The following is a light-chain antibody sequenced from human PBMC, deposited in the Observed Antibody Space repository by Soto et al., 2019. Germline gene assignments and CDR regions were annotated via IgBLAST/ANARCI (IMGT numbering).Light chain of an antibody. CDR2: AAS. J-gene: IGKJ1*01. CDR3: QQLNSYLWT. Sequence: IQLTQSPSSLSASVGDRVTITCRASQDISRYLAWYQQRPGKAPKLLIYAASTLQRGAPSRFSGSGSGTDFTLTISSLQPEDFATYYCQQLNSYLWTFGQGTKLEIK. V-gene: IGKV1-9*01. CDR1: QDISRY.